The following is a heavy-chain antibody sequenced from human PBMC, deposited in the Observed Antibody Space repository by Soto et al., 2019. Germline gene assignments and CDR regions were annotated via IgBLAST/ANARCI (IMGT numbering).Heavy chain of an antibody. CDR3: ARMMRDSSGYRAHY. Sequence: SEALCLTCTVSGGSISSYYWSCIRQPAGKGLEWIGRIYTSGSTNYNPSLKSRVTMSVDTSKNQFSLKLSSVTAADTAVYYCARMMRDSSGYRAHYWGPGTLVTVSS. CDR2: IYTSGST. V-gene: IGHV4-4*07. J-gene: IGHJ4*02. CDR1: GGSISSYY. D-gene: IGHD3-22*01.